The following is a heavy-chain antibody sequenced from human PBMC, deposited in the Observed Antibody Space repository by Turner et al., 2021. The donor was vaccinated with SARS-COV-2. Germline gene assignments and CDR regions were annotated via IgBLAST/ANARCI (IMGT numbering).Heavy chain of an antibody. CDR1: GFMFNRFG. CDR3: AKSRGGGGYYTGAYIDS. Sequence: EEPLLASGGGLVPPGGTVCPSTTAAGFMFNRFGMGWVRQAPGKGLEWVSGIVNSGGETWNADSVKGRFTSSRDNAMNTLYLQMNNLRVEDTAVYYCAKSRGGGGYYTGAYIDSWGHGTLVTVSS. CDR2: IVNSGGET. J-gene: IGHJ4*01. V-gene: IGHV3-23*01. D-gene: IGHD3-3*01.